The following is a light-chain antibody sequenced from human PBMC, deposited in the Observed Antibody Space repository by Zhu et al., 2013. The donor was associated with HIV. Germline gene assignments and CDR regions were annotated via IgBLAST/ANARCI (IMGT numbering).Light chain of an antibody. CDR2: DNN. Sequence: QSVLTQPPSMSAAPGQKVTISCSGGASNIGSNYVSWYQQLPGTAPKLLIYDNNKRPSGIPDRFSGSKSGTSGTLDITGLQTGDEADYFCGTWDITLNGRVFGEGTKLTVL. J-gene: IGLJ2*01. CDR3: GTWDITLNGRV. CDR1: ASNIGSNY. V-gene: IGLV1-51*01.